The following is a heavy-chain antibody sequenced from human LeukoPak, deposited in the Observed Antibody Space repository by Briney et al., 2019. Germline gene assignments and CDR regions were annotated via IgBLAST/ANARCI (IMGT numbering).Heavy chain of an antibody. J-gene: IGHJ4*02. Sequence: GGSLRLSCAASGFTFSSYGMHWVRQAPGKGLEWVAFIRYDGSNKYYADSVKGRFTISRDNSKNTLYLQKNSLRAEDTAVYYCAKDAGGRYCSSTSCYPGAYWGQGTLVTVSS. CDR1: GFTFSSYG. CDR3: AKDAGGRYCSSTSCYPGAY. CDR2: IRYDGSNK. V-gene: IGHV3-30*02. D-gene: IGHD2-2*01.